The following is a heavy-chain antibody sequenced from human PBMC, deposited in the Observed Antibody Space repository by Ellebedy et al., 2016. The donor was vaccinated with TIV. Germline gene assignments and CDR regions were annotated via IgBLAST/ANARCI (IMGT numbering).Heavy chain of an antibody. CDR1: GFTFGDYA. D-gene: IGHD6-19*01. Sequence: GESLKISCTASGFTFGDYAMSWVRQAPGKGLEWVSAISGSGGSTYYADSVKGRFTISRDNSKNTLYLQMNSLRAEDTAVYYCAKYREWLLRCFDYWGQGTLVTVSS. V-gene: IGHV3-23*01. J-gene: IGHJ4*02. CDR3: AKYREWLLRCFDY. CDR2: ISGSGGST.